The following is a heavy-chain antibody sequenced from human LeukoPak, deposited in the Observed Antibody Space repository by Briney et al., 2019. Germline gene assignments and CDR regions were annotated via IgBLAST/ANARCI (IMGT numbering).Heavy chain of an antibody. CDR3: ARRRTSPEAFDI. CDR1: GVSISNYY. J-gene: IGHJ3*02. Sequence: SETLSLTCTVSGVSISNYYWSWIRQPPGKGLEWIGYIYYSGSTNYNPSLRSRVTISVDTSKNQFSLKVSSVTAADTAVYYCARRRTSPEAFDIWGQGTMVTVSS. V-gene: IGHV4-59*01. CDR2: IYYSGST.